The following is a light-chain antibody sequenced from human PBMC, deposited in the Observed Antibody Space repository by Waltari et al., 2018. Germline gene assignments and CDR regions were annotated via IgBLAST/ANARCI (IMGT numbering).Light chain of an antibody. J-gene: IGLJ2*01. Sequence: QSALTQPPSASGSPGQSVTISCTGTSSDVGAYNSVSWYQQPPDKAPQLLIFAVSQRPSGVPDRFSGSKSGNTASLTVSGLQAEDEADYYCFSYAGSNNLVFGGGTKLTVL. CDR3: FSYAGSNNLV. CDR2: AVS. CDR1: SSDVGAYNS. V-gene: IGLV2-8*01.